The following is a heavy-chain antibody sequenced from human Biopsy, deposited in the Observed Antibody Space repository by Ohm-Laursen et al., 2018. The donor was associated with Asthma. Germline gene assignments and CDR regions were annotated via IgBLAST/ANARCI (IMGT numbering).Heavy chain of an antibody. CDR3: ARAVDYSHYYGIDV. V-gene: IGHV1-18*01. CDR2: ISVYNGNT. J-gene: IGHJ6*02. D-gene: IGHD3-10*01. Sequence: PVKVSCKPSGYTFNSAGITWVRQAPGQGLEWMGWISVYNGNTKVAQKLQDRVTMITDTSTSTAYMELRSLRSDDTAVYFCARAVDYSHYYGIDVWGQGTTVTVS. CDR1: GYTFNSAG.